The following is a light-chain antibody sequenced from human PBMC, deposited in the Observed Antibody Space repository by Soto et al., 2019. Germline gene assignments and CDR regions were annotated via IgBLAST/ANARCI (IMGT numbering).Light chain of an antibody. CDR1: QSVSGN. V-gene: IGKV3-15*01. CDR3: QQYNYRPPA. J-gene: IGKJ5*01. Sequence: EIVMTQSPATLSVSPGERAALSCRASQSVSGNLAWYQQTPGQAPRLLIYGASTRATGIPARFGGSGFGTEFTLTISSLKSEDFAVYYCQQYNYRPPAFGQGTRLEIK. CDR2: GAS.